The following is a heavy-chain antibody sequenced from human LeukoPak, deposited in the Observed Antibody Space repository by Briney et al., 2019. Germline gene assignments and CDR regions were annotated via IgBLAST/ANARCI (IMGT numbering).Heavy chain of an antibody. D-gene: IGHD3-10*01. CDR3: AKRGVVIRVFLVGFHKEAYYFDS. Sequence: GGSLRLSCAVSGITLSNYGMSWVRQAPGKGLGWVAGLSGSGGGTNYADSVQGRFTISRDNPKNTLYLQMNSLRAEDTAVYFCAKRGVVIRVFLVGFHKEAYYFDSWGQGALVTVSS. J-gene: IGHJ4*02. V-gene: IGHV3-23*01. CDR2: LSGSGGGT. CDR1: GITLSNYG.